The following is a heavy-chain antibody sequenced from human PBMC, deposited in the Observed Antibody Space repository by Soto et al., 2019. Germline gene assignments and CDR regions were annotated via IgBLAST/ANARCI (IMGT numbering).Heavy chain of an antibody. V-gene: IGHV1-69*13. J-gene: IGHJ4*02. CDR3: VRGRDGYNLDYFDY. CDR2: IIPIFGTA. CDR1: GGTFSSYA. Sequence: SVKVSCKASGGTFSSYAISWVRQAPGQGLEWMGGIIPIFGTANYAQKFQGRVTITADESTSTAYMELSSLRSEDTAVYYCVRGRDGYNLDYFDYWGQGTLVTVS. D-gene: IGHD5-12*01.